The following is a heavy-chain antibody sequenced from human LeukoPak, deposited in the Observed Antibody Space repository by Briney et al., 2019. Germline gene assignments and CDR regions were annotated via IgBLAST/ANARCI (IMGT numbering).Heavy chain of an antibody. CDR3: ARGSRRDGYTDKGDWFDP. V-gene: IGHV1-2*02. J-gene: IGHJ5*02. CDR1: GYTFTGYY. Sequence: ASVTVSCKASGYTFTGYYMHWVRQAPGQGLEGMGWINPNSGGTNYAQKFQGRVTMTRDTSISTAYMELSRLRSDDTAVYYCARGSRRDGYTDKGDWFDPWGQGTLVTVSS. CDR2: INPNSGGT. D-gene: IGHD5-24*01.